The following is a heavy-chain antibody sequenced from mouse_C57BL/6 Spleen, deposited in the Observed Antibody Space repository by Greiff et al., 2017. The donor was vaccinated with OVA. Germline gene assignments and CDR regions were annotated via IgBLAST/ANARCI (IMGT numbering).Heavy chain of an antibody. CDR1: GFNIKDDY. V-gene: IGHV14-4*01. D-gene: IGHD2-1*01. Sequence: EVQLQQSGAELVRPGASVKLSCTASGFNIKDDYMHWVKQRPEQGLEWIGWIDPENGDTEYASKFQGKATITADTSSNTAYLQLSSLTSEDTAVYYCTMDGKVYYYAMDYWGQGTSVTVSS. CDR2: IDPENGDT. CDR3: TMDGKVYYYAMDY. J-gene: IGHJ4*01.